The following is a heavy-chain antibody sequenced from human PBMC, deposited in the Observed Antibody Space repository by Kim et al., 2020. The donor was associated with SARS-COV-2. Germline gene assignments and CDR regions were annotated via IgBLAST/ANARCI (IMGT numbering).Heavy chain of an antibody. CDR3: AGGQCLITMIVVVVGALDC. CDR2: IYYSGST. V-gene: IGHV4-31*03. D-gene: IGHD3-22*01. CDR1: GGSISSGGYY. J-gene: IGHJ4*02. Sequence: SETLSLTCTVSGGSISSGGYYWSWIRQHPGKGLEWIGYIYYSGSTYYNPSLKSRVTISVDTSKNQFSLKLSSVTAADTAVYYCAGGQCLITMIVVVVGALDCWGQGTLVTVSS.